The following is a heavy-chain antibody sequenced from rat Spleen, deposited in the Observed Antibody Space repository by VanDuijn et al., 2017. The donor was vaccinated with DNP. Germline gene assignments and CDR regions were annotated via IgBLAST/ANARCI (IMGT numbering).Heavy chain of an antibody. CDR1: GFTFSDYY. CDR3: VRWNSGHFDY. D-gene: IGHD4-3*01. V-gene: IGHV5-22*01. CDR2: IRYDGGGT. Sequence: EVQLVESGGGLVQPGRSLKLSCAASGFTFSDYYMAWVRQAPTKDLEWVAYIRYDGGGTKYADSVKGRFTISRDNAKSTLYLQMDSLRSEDTATYYCVRWNSGHFDYWGQGVMVTVSS. J-gene: IGHJ2*01.